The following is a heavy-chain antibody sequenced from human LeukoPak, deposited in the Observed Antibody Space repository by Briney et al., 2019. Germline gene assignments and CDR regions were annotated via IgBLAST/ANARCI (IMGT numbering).Heavy chain of an antibody. CDR1: GFTFSSYS. Sequence: GGSLRLSCAASGFTFSSYSMNWVRQAPGKGLEWVSSISSSSSYIYYADSVKGRFTISRDNSKNTLYLQMNSLRAEDTAVYYCAKGLGSGRYFGFDYWGQGTLVTVSS. CDR2: ISSSSSYI. CDR3: AKGLGSGRYFGFDY. V-gene: IGHV3-21*04. D-gene: IGHD1-26*01. J-gene: IGHJ4*02.